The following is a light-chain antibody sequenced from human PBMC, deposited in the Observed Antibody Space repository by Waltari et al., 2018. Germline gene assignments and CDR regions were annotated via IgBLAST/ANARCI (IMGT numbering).Light chain of an antibody. V-gene: IGLV2-14*03. CDR3: SSYSTSSSLIL. CDR1: SSDVGGHDY. CDR2: DVN. J-gene: IGLJ2*01. Sequence: HSPLSPPPPVSGSPGQSITLPCTGASSDVGGHDYVPWYQQHPGNAPTPIIRDVNKLPSGVSNRFSGSKSGNTASLTISGLQAEDEADYYCSSYSTSSSLILFGEGTKVTVL.